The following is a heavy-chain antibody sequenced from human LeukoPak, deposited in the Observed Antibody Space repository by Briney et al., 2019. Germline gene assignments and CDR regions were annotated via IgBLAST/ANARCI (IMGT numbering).Heavy chain of an antibody. CDR2: IYTSGST. V-gene: IGHV4-4*07. CDR1: GGPISSYY. Sequence: SETLSLTCTVSGGPISSYYWSWIRQPAGKGLEWIGRIYTSGSTNYNPSLKSRVTMSVDTSKNQFSLKLSSVTAADTAVYYCARDPGRGKGVVAHAFDIWGQGTMVTVSS. CDR3: ARDPGRGKGVVAHAFDI. J-gene: IGHJ3*02. D-gene: IGHD2-15*01.